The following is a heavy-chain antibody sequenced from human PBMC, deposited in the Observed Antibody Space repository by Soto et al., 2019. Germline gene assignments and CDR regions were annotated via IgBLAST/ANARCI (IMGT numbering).Heavy chain of an antibody. CDR2: IKGDGSDP. CDR1: GFTLNDYY. V-gene: IGHV3-7*03. CDR3: ARDPVTAD. J-gene: IGHJ4*02. Sequence: GGSLRLSCATSGFTLNDYYISWVRQVPGKGLEWVGNIKGDGSDPHYVDSVKGRFTISRDNAKNLIYLQMNHLRVEDTAMYYCARDPVTADWGQGTPVTVSS.